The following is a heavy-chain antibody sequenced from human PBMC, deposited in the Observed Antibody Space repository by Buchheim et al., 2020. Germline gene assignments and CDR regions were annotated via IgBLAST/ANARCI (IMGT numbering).Heavy chain of an antibody. CDR2: ISGSGGST. Sequence: EVQLLESGGGLVQPGGSLRLSCAASGFTFSSYAMSWVRQAPGKGLEWVSAISGSGGSTYYADSVKGRFSIFSDISKNTLSLQMNSLRAEDTAVYYCAKAIDFWSGRGFDYWGQGTL. D-gene: IGHD3-3*01. CDR1: GFTFSSYA. J-gene: IGHJ4*02. CDR3: AKAIDFWSGRGFDY. V-gene: IGHV3-23*01.